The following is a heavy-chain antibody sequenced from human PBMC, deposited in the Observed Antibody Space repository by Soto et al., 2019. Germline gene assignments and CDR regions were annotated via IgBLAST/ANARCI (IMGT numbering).Heavy chain of an antibody. J-gene: IGHJ6*02. CDR1: GGSPSSNY. CDR3: ARTTVFNYYYGMDV. CDR2: INHSGST. Sequence: NPSETLSLTCSVSGGSPSSNYWSWIRQPPGKGLEWIGEINHSGSTNYNPSLKSRVTISVDTSKNQFSLKLSSVTAADTAVYYCARTTVFNYYYGMDVWGQGTTVTVSS. V-gene: IGHV4-34*01. D-gene: IGHD4-17*01.